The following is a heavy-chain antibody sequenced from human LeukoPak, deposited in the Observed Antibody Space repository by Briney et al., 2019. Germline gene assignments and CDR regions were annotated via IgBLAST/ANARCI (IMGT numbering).Heavy chain of an antibody. J-gene: IGHJ4*02. CDR3: ARYSSGWYHFDS. CDR2: ISAHNGNT. CDR1: GYTFTSRG. V-gene: IGHV1-18*01. D-gene: IGHD6-19*01. Sequence: ASVTVSLKASGYTFTSRGFSWVRHAPGQGLELMGGISAHNGNTNYAQKLQGRVTMTTDTSTRTAYMELRSLRSDDTAVYYCARYSSGWYHFDSWGQGTLVTVSS.